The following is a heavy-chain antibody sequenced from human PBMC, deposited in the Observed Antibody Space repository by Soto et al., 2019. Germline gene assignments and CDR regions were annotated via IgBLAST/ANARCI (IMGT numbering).Heavy chain of an antibody. CDR3: ERDFGVRVVVRAPISGSHDNDGMVV. V-gene: IGHV3-33*01. CDR1: PFTFSSYG. Sequence: SMRLSCAASPFTFSSYGMHWVRKPPGKGLKWVPVIWYDGSTKYYAYSVKGRFTISRDNSKSTLYLQMNSLRSEDTSVYHSERDFGVRVVVRAPISGSHDNDGMVVLDQGTTV. J-gene: IGHJ6*02. D-gene: IGHD2-2*01. CDR2: IWYDGSTK.